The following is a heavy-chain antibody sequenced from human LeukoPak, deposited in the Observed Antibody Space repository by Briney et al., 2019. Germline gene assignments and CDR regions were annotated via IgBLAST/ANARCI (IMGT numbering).Heavy chain of an antibody. V-gene: IGHV3-21*01. CDR2: ISNNSSYI. CDR1: GFTFSSYS. CDR3: ARDPTTNDAFDI. J-gene: IGHJ3*02. D-gene: IGHD4-11*01. Sequence: GGSLRLSCAASGFTFSSYSMNWVRRAPGKGLEWVSSISNNSSYIYYADSVKGRFTISRDNAKNSLYLQMNSLRAEDTAVYYCARDPTTNDAFDIWGQGTMVTVSS.